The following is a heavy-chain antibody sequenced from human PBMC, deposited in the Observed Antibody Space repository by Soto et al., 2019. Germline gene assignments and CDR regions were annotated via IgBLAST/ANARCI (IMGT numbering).Heavy chain of an antibody. V-gene: IGHV3-33*08. CDR1: GFTFNTYG. J-gene: IGHJ6*02. D-gene: IGHD2-15*01. Sequence: QVQLVESGGGVVQPGGPLRLSCTTSGFTFNTYGMHWVRQAPGKGLEWVAIIWYDGSNKYYADSVKGRFTISRDNSKNTLYLQMSSLRAEDTALYYCARADCTGAYCYSWPFNYGVDVWGQGTTVTVSS. CDR2: IWYDGSNK. CDR3: ARADCTGAYCYSWPFNYGVDV.